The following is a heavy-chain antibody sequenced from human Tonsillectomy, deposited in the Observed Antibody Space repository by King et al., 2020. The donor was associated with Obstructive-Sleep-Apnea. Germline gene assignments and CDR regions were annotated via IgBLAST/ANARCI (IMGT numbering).Heavy chain of an antibody. CDR1: GGSISSYY. CDR3: ARSLNYDILTGYYSPLVTLGYFDY. J-gene: IGHJ4*02. V-gene: IGHV4-59*01. D-gene: IGHD3-9*01. Sequence: VQLQESVPGLVKPSETLSLTCTVSGGSISSYYWSWIRQPPGKGLEGIGYIYYSVSTNYNHSLTSRVTISVDTSKNQFSLKLSSVTAADTAVYYCARSLNYDILTGYYSPLVTLGYFDYWGQGTLVTVSS. CDR2: IYYSVST.